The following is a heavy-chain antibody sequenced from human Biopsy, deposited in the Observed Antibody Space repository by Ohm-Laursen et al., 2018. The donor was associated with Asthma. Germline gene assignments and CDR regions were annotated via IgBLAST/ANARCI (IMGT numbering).Heavy chain of an antibody. V-gene: IGHV1-69*13. CDR3: ARGYSGTDRIVYYYSGMEV. D-gene: IGHD5-12*01. J-gene: IGHJ6*02. CDR1: GYTFIHYA. Sequence: SVKVSCKVSGYTFIHYAIHWVRQAPRQGLEWMGGLIPVLGTADYAPMFEGRVTITADESTSTAYLELTSLRFEDTAVYYCARGYSGTDRIVYYYSGMEVWGQGTTVTVS. CDR2: LIPVLGTA.